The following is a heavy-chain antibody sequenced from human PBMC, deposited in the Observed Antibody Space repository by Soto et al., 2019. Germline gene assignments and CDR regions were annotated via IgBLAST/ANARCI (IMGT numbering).Heavy chain of an antibody. J-gene: IGHJ6*02. V-gene: IGHV5-51*01. CDR2: IYPGDSHT. CDR1: GYSFTSYW. CDR3: ALSRYDSRQAYYYYYCMDA. D-gene: IGHD4-4*01. Sequence: GESLKISCKGSGYSFTSYWIGWVRQMPGKGLEWMGIIYPGDSHTRYSPSFQGQVTISANKSISTAYLQWSSLKASDTAMYYCALSRYDSRQAYYYYYCMDAWGQGTTVTVSS.